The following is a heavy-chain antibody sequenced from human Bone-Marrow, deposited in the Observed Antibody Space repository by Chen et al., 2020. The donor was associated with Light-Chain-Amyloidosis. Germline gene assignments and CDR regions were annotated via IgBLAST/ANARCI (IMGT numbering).Heavy chain of an antibody. J-gene: IGHJ4*02. V-gene: IGHV3-23*04. D-gene: IGHD6-19*01. Sequence: EVQLVESGGNLVQPGGSLRLSCAASGFSFSTSAMSWIRQAPGTGLEWVSTIVGPGGTPDYADSVKGRFSISRDNSKNTVYLKMNSLRAEDTAVYFCANGDSSGWFESFDYWGQGTLVSVSS. CDR2: IVGPGGTP. CDR3: ANGDSSGWFESFDY. CDR1: GFSFSTSA.